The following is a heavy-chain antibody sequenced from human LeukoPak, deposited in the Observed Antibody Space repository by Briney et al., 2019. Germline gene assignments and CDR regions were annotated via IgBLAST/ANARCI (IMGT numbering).Heavy chain of an antibody. CDR2: ISYDGSNK. CDR3: AKPGNLAAAGTYFDY. J-gene: IGHJ4*02. V-gene: IGHV3-30*18. Sequence: GGSLRLSCEASGFTFSSYGMHWVRQAPGKGLEWVAVISYDGSNKYYADSVKGRFTISRDNSKNTLYLQMNSLRAEDTAVYYCAKPGNLAAAGTYFDYWGQGTLVTVSS. D-gene: IGHD6-13*01. CDR1: GFTFSSYG.